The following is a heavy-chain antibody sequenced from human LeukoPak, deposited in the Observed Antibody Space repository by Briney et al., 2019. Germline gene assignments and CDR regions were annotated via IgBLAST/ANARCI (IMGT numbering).Heavy chain of an antibody. Sequence: QPGGSLRLSCVASGFTFSGYWMSWVRQAPGKGLDWVANIGQDGSEKDYVDSVQGRFTISRDNAMNTVYLQMNSLRAEDTAVYYCARVLSGSWDWFDPWGQGTLVTVSS. CDR3: ARVLSGSWDWFDP. D-gene: IGHD3-22*01. J-gene: IGHJ5*02. V-gene: IGHV3-7*01. CDR1: GFTFSGYW. CDR2: IGQDGSEK.